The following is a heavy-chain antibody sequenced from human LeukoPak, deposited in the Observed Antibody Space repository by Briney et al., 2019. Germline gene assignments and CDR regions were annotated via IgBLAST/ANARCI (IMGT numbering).Heavy chain of an antibody. CDR2: IYYSGST. CDR3: ARPGNPLTMTPWGY. CDR1: GGSISSSSYY. Sequence: SETLSLTCTVSGGSISSSSYYWGWIRQPPGKGLEWIGSIYYSGSTYYNPSLKSRVTISVDTSKNQFSLKLSSVTAADTAVYYCARPGNPLTMTPWGYWGQGTLVTVSS. V-gene: IGHV4-39*01. D-gene: IGHD3-22*01. J-gene: IGHJ4*02.